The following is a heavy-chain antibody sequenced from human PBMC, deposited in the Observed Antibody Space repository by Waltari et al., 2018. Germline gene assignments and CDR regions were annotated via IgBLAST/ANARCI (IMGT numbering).Heavy chain of an antibody. Sequence: QVQLVESGGGLVKPGGSLRLSCAASGFTFSDHYMSWIRQAPGKGLEWISLISSSGSTIDYPDSVKGRFTSSRDNAKNSLYLQMNSLRVEDTAMYYCAREGVKLSAALDAFDIWGQGTMVTVSS. J-gene: IGHJ3*02. V-gene: IGHV3-11*01. CDR3: AREGVKLSAALDAFDI. CDR2: ISSSGSTI. CDR1: GFTFSDHY. D-gene: IGHD2-2*01.